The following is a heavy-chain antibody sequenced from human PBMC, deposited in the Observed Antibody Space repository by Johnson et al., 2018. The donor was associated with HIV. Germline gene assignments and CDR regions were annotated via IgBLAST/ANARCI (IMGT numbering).Heavy chain of an antibody. D-gene: IGHD3-22*01. V-gene: IGHV3-20*04. Sequence: VQLVESGGGLVNPGGSLRLSCAASRFKFDDYGMSWVRQAPGKGLEWVSGIIWNGGSTGYADSVKGRFTISRDNAKKSLYLQMNSLRVEDTALYYCARAPHYYDTSGYFSAAFDMWGQGTMVTVSS. CDR1: RFKFDDYG. CDR3: ARAPHYYDTSGYFSAAFDM. J-gene: IGHJ3*02. CDR2: IIWNGGST.